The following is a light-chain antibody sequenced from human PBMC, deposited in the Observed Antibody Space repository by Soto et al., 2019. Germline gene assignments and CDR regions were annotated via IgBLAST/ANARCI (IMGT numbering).Light chain of an antibody. J-gene: IGKJ3*01. Sequence: DIQMTQSPSTLSASVGDRVTITCRASQSISTWLAWYQRKPGKAPKLLIYDASSLETGVPSRFSGSGSGTEFTLTISSLQPDDFAIYYCQQHKSDPLFTFGPGTKVDI. V-gene: IGKV1-5*01. CDR2: DAS. CDR3: QQHKSDPLFT. CDR1: QSISTW.